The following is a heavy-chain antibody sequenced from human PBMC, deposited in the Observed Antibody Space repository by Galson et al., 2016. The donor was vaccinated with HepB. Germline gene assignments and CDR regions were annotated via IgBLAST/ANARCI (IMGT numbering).Heavy chain of an antibody. J-gene: IGHJ3*01. V-gene: IGHV1-2*02. CDR2: INPNSGGT. D-gene: IGHD1-26*01. CDR3: ARDRGVGATSSAFDV. CDR1: GYTFTDYY. Sequence: SCKASGYTFTDYYMHWVRQAPGQGLEWMGWINPNSGGTNYAQKFQGRVTMTRDTSMSAAHMELNRLRFDDTAVYFCARDRGVGATSSAFDVWGQGTMVSVS.